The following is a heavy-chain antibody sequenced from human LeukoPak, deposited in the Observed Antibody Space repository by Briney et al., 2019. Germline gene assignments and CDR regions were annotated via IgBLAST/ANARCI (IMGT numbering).Heavy chain of an antibody. D-gene: IGHD5-12*01. V-gene: IGHV3-66*01. J-gene: IGHJ4*02. CDR3: ARVQRGYSGYDLFDY. Sequence: GGSLRLSCAASGFTVSSNYMSWVRQAPRKGLEWVSVIYSGGSTYYADSVKGRFTISRDNSKNTLYLQMNSLRAEDTAVYYCARVQRGYSGYDLFDYWGQGTLVTVSS. CDR1: GFTVSSNY. CDR2: IYSGGST.